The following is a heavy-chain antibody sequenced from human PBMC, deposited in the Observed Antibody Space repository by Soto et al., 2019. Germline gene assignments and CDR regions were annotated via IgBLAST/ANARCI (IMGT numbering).Heavy chain of an antibody. CDR3: ARSQDYAPLYYFDY. CDR2: IYYSGST. J-gene: IGHJ4*02. V-gene: IGHV4-31*03. D-gene: IGHD4-17*01. Sequence: SETLSLTCTVSGGSISSGGYYWSWIRQHPGKGLEWIGYIYYSGSTYYNPSLKSRVTISVDTSKNQFSLKLSSVTAADTAVYYCARSQDYAPLYYFDYWGQGTLVTGSS. CDR1: GGSISSGGYY.